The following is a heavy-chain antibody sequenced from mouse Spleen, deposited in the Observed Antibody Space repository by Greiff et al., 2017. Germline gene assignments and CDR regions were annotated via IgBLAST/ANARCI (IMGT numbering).Heavy chain of an antibody. J-gene: IGHJ1*03. D-gene: IGHD2-4*01. Sequence: EVKLQESGGGLVKPGGSLKLSCAASGFTFSSYAMSWVRQTPEKRLEWVATISDGGSYTYYPDNVKGRFTISRDNAKNNLYLQMSHLKSEDTAMYYCARGDDYPSYWYFDVWGTGTTVTVSS. CDR1: GFTFSSYA. V-gene: IGHV5-4*03. CDR3: ARGDDYPSYWYFDV. CDR2: ISDGGSYT.